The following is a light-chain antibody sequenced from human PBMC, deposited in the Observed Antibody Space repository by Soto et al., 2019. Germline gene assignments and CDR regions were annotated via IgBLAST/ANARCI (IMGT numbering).Light chain of an antibody. CDR2: EDN. V-gene: IGLV6-57*02. CDR1: SGSIGSHY. Sequence: NFMLTQPHSVSESPGKTVTISCTGSSGSIGSHYVQWFQQRPGSAPTTVIFEDNQRPSGVSDRFSGSVDSSSNSASLTISGLQTEDEADYYCQSYDRNNVNVVFGGGTKVTVL. CDR3: QSYDRNNVNVV. J-gene: IGLJ2*01.